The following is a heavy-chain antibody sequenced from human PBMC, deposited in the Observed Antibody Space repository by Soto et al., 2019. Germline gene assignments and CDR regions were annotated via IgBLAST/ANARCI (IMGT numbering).Heavy chain of an antibody. V-gene: IGHV1-8*01. CDR1: GYTFTSYD. D-gene: IGHD6-19*01. J-gene: IGHJ4*02. CDR2: MNPNSGNT. Sequence: QVQLVQSGAEVKKPGASVKVSCKASGYTFTSYDINWVRQATGXXXXWMGWMNPNSGNTGYAQKFQGRVTMTRNTSISTAYMELSSLRSEDTAVYYCARGRKAVAGRSFDYWGQGTLVTVSS. CDR3: ARGRKAVAGRSFDY.